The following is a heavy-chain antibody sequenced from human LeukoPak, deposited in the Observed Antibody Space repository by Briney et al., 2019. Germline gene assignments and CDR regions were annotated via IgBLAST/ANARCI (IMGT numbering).Heavy chain of an antibody. D-gene: IGHD3-22*01. Sequence: ASVKVSCKASGYTFTGYYMHWVRQAPGQGLEWMGWINPNSGGTNYAQKFQGRVTMTRDPSISTAYMELSRLRSDDTAVYYCARDPTVYDSSGFGGDYWGQGTLVTV. J-gene: IGHJ4*02. CDR3: ARDPTVYDSSGFGGDY. V-gene: IGHV1-2*02. CDR2: INPNSGGT. CDR1: GYTFTGYY.